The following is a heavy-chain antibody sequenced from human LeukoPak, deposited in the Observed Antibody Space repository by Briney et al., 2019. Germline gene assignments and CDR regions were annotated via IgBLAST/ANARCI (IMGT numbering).Heavy chain of an antibody. D-gene: IGHD3-22*01. CDR2: IYYSGST. Sequence: PSETLSLTCTVSGGSTSSYYWSWIRQPPGEGLEWIGYIYYSGSTNYNPSLKSRVTISVDTSKNQFSLKLSSVTAADTAVYYCARDRYYDSSDSQGAFDIWGQGTMVTVSS. J-gene: IGHJ3*02. CDR3: ARDRYYDSSDSQGAFDI. CDR1: GGSTSSYY. V-gene: IGHV4-59*01.